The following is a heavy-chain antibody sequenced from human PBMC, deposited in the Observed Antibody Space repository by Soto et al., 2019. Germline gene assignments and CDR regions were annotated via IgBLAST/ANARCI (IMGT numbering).Heavy chain of an antibody. D-gene: IGHD3-3*02. J-gene: IGHJ5*02. CDR1: GDSISRDY. V-gene: IGHV4-59*01. CDR2: IYYSGST. Sequence: SETLSLTCTVSGDSISRDYWNWIRQPPGKGLEWIGYIYYSGSTNYNPSLKSRVTISLDTSKNQFSLNLNSVTAADTAVYYCARGPPFLPWGQGTLVTVSS. CDR3: ARGPPFLP.